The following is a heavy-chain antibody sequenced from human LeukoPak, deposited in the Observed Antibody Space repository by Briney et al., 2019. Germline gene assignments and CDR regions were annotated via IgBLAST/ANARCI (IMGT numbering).Heavy chain of an antibody. CDR1: GFTFSSYS. D-gene: IGHD6-19*01. Sequence: GGSLRLSCAASGFTFSSYSMNWVRQAPGKGLEWVSSISGSSSYIYYADSVKGRFTISRHNAKNSLYLQMNSLRAEDTAVYYCAREGSDWNYYYYMDVWGKGTTVTISS. V-gene: IGHV3-21*01. J-gene: IGHJ6*03. CDR2: ISGSSSYI. CDR3: AREGSDWNYYYYMDV.